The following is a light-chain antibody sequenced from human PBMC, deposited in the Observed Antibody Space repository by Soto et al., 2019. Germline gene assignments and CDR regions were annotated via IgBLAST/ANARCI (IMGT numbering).Light chain of an antibody. CDR3: QQYGSSPLLT. Sequence: ELVLTQSPGTLSLSPGERATLSCRASQSVSSSYLAWYQQKPGQAPRRLIYGASSRATGIPDRFSGSGSGTAFTLTISRLAPEDFAVYYGQQYGSSPLLTFGGGTKVEIK. CDR1: QSVSSSY. J-gene: IGKJ4*01. V-gene: IGKV3-20*01. CDR2: GAS.